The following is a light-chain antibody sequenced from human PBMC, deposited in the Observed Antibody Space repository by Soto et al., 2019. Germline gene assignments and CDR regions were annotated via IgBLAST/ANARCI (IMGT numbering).Light chain of an antibody. V-gene: IGKV3-20*01. CDR2: VAS. CDR3: QQYCSSSRT. J-gene: IGKJ1*01. CDR1: QTVRNNF. Sequence: EIVLTQSPDTLSLSPGERATLSCRTSQTVRNNFLAWYQKKPGQAPRLLISVASSRATGIPDRFSGSGSGTDFSLTISRLEPEDFAVYYCQQYCSSSRTFGQGTKVDI.